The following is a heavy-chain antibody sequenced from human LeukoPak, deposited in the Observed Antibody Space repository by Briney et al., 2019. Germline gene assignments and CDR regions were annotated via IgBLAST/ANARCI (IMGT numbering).Heavy chain of an antibody. Sequence: PSETLSLTCTVSGGSIGSGGYYWSWIRQHPGKGLEWIGYIYYSGSTYYNPSLKSRVTISVDTSKNQFSLKLSSVTAADTAVYYCARGSGSGGPCSLVAFDIWGQGTMVTVSS. V-gene: IGHV4-31*03. CDR2: IYYSGST. CDR1: GGSIGSGGYY. D-gene: IGHD2-15*01. J-gene: IGHJ3*02. CDR3: ARGSGSGGPCSLVAFDI.